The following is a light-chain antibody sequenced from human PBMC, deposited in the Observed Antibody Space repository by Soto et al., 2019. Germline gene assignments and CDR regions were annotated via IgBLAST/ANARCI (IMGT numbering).Light chain of an antibody. CDR3: TSYTSSRTYV. Sequence: SVLTQPASVSGSPGQSITVSCTGTSNDVGAYNYVSWYQQHPGTAPKLMIYDVSNRPSGVSNRFSGSKSGNTASLTISGLQAEDEADYYCTSYTSSRTYVFGTWTKLTVL. CDR1: SNDVGAYNY. V-gene: IGLV2-14*03. J-gene: IGLJ1*01. CDR2: DVS.